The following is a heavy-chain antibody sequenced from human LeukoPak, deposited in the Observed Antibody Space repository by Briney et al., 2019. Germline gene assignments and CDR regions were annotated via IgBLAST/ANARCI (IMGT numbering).Heavy chain of an antibody. Sequence: PGGSLRLSCAASGFTFSSYAMSWVRQAPGKGLEWVSAISGSGGSTYYADSVKGRFTISRDNSKNTLYLQMNSLRAEDTAVYYCAKDRGTMIVVVRTFGYWGQGTLVTVSS. D-gene: IGHD3-22*01. CDR2: ISGSGGST. V-gene: IGHV3-23*01. J-gene: IGHJ4*02. CDR3: AKDRGTMIVVVRTFGY. CDR1: GFTFSSYA.